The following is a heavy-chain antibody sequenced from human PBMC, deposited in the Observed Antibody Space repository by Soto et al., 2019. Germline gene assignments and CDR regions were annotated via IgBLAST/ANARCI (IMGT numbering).Heavy chain of an antibody. CDR2: ISAYNGNT. CDR1: GYTFTSYG. V-gene: IGHV1-18*01. D-gene: IGHD3-16*02. J-gene: IGHJ5*02. CDR3: ASAIMITFGGVIVNPHYGFDP. Sequence: ASVKVSCKASGYTFTSYGISWVRQAPGQGLEWMGWISAYNGNTNYAQKLQGRVTMTTDTSTSTAYMELRSLRSDDTAVYYCASAIMITFGGVIVNPHYGFDPWGQGTLVTVSS.